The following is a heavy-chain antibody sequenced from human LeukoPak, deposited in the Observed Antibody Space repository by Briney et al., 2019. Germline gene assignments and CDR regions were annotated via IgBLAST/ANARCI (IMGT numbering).Heavy chain of an antibody. D-gene: IGHD5-24*01. J-gene: IGHJ4*02. V-gene: IGHV4-39*01. CDR3: ARHGIQLKNFDY. CDR1: GGSISISSYY. Sequence: PSETLSLTCTVSGGSISISSYYWGWIRQPPGKGLEWIGSIYYSGTTYYNPSLKSRVTISVDTSKNQFSLKLTSVTAADTAVYYCARHGIQLKNFDYWGQGTLVTVSS. CDR2: IYYSGTT.